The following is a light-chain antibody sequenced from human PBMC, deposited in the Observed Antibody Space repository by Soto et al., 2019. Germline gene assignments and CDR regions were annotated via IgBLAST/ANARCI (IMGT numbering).Light chain of an antibody. Sequence: EIVMTQSPATLSVSPGEGATLSCRARQSVSSNLAWYQQKPGQAPRLLIFGGSTRATGIAVRFSGSWSGAEFSLAVSALQSEDFAIYYCQLYSNWPLTFGGGTKVGIK. V-gene: IGKV3-15*01. J-gene: IGKJ4*01. CDR2: GGS. CDR3: QLYSNWPLT. CDR1: QSVSSN.